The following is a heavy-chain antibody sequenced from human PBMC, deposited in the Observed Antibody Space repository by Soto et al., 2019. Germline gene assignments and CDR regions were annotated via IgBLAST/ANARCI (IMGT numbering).Heavy chain of an antibody. J-gene: IGHJ6*02. D-gene: IGHD5-18*01. CDR2: INPNSGGT. CDR1: GYTFTGYY. V-gene: IGHV1-2*04. CDR3: ARDRGYSYGSYYYYYGMDV. Sequence: ASVKVSCKASGYTFTGYYMHWVRQAPGQGLEWMEWINPNSGGTNYAQKFQGWVTMTRDTSISTAYMELSRLRSDDTAVYYCARDRGYSYGSYYYYYGMDVWGQGTTVTVSS.